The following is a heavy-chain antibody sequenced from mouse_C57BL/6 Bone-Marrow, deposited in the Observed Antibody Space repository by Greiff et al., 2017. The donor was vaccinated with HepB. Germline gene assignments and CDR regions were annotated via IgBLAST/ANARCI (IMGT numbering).Heavy chain of an antibody. CDR3: TRRYYYGSSSWYFDV. J-gene: IGHJ1*03. Sequence: PRKQSGAELVRPGASVTLSCKASGYTFTDYEMHWVKQTPVHGLEWIGAIDPETGGTAYNQKFKGKAILTADKSSSPAYRELRSLTSEDSAVYYCTRRYYYGSSSWYFDVWGTGTTVTVSS. D-gene: IGHD1-1*01. CDR1: GYTFTDYE. V-gene: IGHV1-15*01. CDR2: IDPETGGT.